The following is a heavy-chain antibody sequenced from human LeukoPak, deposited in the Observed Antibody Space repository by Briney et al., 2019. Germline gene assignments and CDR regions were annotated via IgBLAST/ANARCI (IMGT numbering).Heavy chain of an antibody. J-gene: IGHJ4*02. V-gene: IGHV3-15*01. Sequence: GGSLRLSCAASGXTFSNAWVTWVRQAPGKGQEWVGRIKSKTNGGTTDYGAPVKGRFTISRDDSKNTLYLQINSLRDEDTAVYYCGKRGHFYGSTDPYYIDYWGQGILVTVSS. CDR3: GKRGHFYGSTDPYYIDY. D-gene: IGHD3-10*01. CDR1: GXTFSNAW. CDR2: IKSKTNGGTT.